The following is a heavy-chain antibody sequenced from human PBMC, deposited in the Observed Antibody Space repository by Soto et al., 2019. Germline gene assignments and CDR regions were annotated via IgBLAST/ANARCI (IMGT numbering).Heavy chain of an antibody. J-gene: IGHJ4*02. CDR2: IRGSGANS. V-gene: IGHV3-23*01. CDR3: HTSQDPLTDY. CDR1: GFTFSDYA. Sequence: GGVLRLSCAASGFTFSDYAMSWVRQAPGQGLEWVSSIRGSGANSPYADSVNGRFTISRDNSQNTVYLQMTNLRAEDTAVYFCHTSQDPLTDYWGQGTLVTVSS. D-gene: IGHD2-8*01.